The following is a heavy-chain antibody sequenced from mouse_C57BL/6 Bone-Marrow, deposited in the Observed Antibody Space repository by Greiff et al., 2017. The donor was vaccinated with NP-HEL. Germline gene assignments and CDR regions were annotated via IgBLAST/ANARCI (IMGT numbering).Heavy chain of an antibody. J-gene: IGHJ1*03. CDR3: AKLGNYYGSRGNWYFDV. D-gene: IGHD1-1*01. CDR2: IWGGGST. CDR1: GFSLTSYG. Sequence: QVQLKQSGPGLVAPSQSLSITCTVSGFSLTSYGVDWVRQPPGKGLEWLGVIWGGGSTNYNSALMSRLSISEDNSKSQVFLKMNSLQTDDTAMYYCAKLGNYYGSRGNWYFDVWGTGTTVTVSS. V-gene: IGHV2-9*01.